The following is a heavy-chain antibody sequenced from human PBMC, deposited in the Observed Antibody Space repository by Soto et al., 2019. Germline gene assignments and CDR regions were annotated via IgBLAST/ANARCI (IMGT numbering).Heavy chain of an antibody. Sequence: EVQLLESGGGLVQPGGSLRLSCAASGFTFSSYAMSWVRQAPGKGLEWVSAISGSGGSTYYADSVKGRFTISRDNSKNTLYLKMNSLRAEDTAVYYCAKERTSSGWYEHYFDYWGQGTLVTVSS. CDR2: ISGSGGST. V-gene: IGHV3-23*01. J-gene: IGHJ4*02. D-gene: IGHD6-13*01. CDR1: GFTFSSYA. CDR3: AKERTSSGWYEHYFDY.